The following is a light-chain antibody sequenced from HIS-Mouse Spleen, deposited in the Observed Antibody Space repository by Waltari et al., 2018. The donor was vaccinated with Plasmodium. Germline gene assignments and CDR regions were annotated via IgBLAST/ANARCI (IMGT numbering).Light chain of an antibody. CDR3: QSADSSGTYRV. CDR1: ALPKPS. V-gene: IGLV3-25*03. J-gene: IGLJ2*01. CDR2: KDS. Sequence: SYELTQPPSVSVSPGQTARITCPGDALPKPSAYWYQQKPGQAPVLVIYKDSERPSGIPERFSGSSSGTTVTLTISGVQAEDEADYYCQSADSSGTYRVFGGGTKLTVL.